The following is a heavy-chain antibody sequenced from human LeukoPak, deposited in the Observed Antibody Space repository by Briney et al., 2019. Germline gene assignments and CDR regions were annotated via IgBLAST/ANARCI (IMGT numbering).Heavy chain of an antibody. CDR1: GGSIGSYY. CDR3: ARGRGYCSNTSCYLFDY. V-gene: IGHV4-59*01. CDR2: IYYSGST. J-gene: IGHJ4*02. D-gene: IGHD2-2*01. Sequence: PSETLSLTCTVSGGSIGSYYWGWIRQPPGKELEWLGYIYYSGSTNYNPSLKSRVTMSVDTSKNQFSLRLSSVTTADTAVYYCARGRGYCSNTSCYLFDYWGQGTLVTVSS.